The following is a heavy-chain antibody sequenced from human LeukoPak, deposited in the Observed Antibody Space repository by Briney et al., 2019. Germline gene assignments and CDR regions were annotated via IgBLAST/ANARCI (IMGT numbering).Heavy chain of an antibody. CDR1: GYTFTGYY. Sequence: GASVKVSCKASGYTFTGYYMHWVRQAPGQGLEWMGWINPNSGGTNYAQKFQGRVTMTRDTSISTAYMELSRLRSDDTAVYYCATQTHTAMVRRCYYGMDVWGQGTTVTVSS. D-gene: IGHD5-18*01. CDR3: ATQTHTAMVRRCYYGMDV. J-gene: IGHJ6*02. V-gene: IGHV1-2*02. CDR2: INPNSGGT.